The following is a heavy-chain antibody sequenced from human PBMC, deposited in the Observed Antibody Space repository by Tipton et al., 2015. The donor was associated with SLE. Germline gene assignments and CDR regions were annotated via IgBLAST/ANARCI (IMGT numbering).Heavy chain of an antibody. CDR3: ASPFHGYPNDAFDI. CDR1: GFTFSSYW. V-gene: IGHV3-7*03. D-gene: IGHD5-18*01. Sequence: GSLRLSCAASGFTFSSYWMAWVRQAPGKGLEWVANIKQDGSGKDYVDSVKGRFSISRDNAKNSLYLQMDSLRAEDTAVYYCASPFHGYPNDAFDIWGQGTKVTVSS. J-gene: IGHJ3*02. CDR2: IKQDGSGK.